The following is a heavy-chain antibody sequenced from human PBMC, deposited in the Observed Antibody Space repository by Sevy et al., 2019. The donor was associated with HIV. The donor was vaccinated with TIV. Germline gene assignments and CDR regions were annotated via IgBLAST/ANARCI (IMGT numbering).Heavy chain of an antibody. V-gene: IGHV3-11*01. D-gene: IGHD4-17*01. J-gene: IGHJ4*02. CDR3: VRDSDYGDYIIDY. CDR2: ISSSGSTI. CDR1: GFTFSDYY. Sequence: GGSLRLSCAASGFTFSDYYMSWIRQAPGKGLEWVSYISSSGSTIYYADSVKGRFTISRDNAKNSLYLQMNSLRAEDTAVYYCVRDSDYGDYIIDYWGQGTLVTVSS.